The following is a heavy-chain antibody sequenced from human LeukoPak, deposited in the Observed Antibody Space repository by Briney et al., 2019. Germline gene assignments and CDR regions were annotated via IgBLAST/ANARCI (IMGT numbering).Heavy chain of an antibody. CDR3: ARVVAIFGVVTH. CDR2: ISSSSSYI. J-gene: IGHJ4*02. Sequence: PGGSLRLSCAASGFTFSSYGMHWVRQAPGKGLEWVSSISSSSSYIYYADSVKGRFTISRDNAKNSLYLQMNSLRAEDTAVYYCARVVAIFGVVTHWGQGTLVTVSS. CDR1: GFTFSSYG. V-gene: IGHV3-21*01. D-gene: IGHD3-3*01.